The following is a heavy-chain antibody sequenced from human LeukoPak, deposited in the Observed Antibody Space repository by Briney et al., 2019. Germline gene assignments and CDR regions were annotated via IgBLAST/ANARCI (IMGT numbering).Heavy chain of an antibody. V-gene: IGHV3-74*03. CDR1: GLSFNIYW. D-gene: IGHD1-1*01. J-gene: IGHJ4*02. CDR2: LNGDGSSA. CDR3: ASSTGTLVY. Sequence: GGSLRLSCAASGLSFNIYWMHWVRQAPGKGLTWVSCLNGDGSSATYADSVKGRFTISRDNTKNTVYLQLNSLRAEDAGVYYCASSTGTLVYWGQGTRVTVSS.